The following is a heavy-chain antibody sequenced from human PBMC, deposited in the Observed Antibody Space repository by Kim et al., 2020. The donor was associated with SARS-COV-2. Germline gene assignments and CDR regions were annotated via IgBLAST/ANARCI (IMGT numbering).Heavy chain of an antibody. CDR1: GFTFSSYA. D-gene: IGHD5-18*01. J-gene: IGHJ4*02. V-gene: IGHV3-23*01. Sequence: GGSLRLSCAASGFTFSSYAMSWVRQAPGKGLEWVSAISGSGGSTYYADSVKGRFTISRDNSKNTLYLQMNSLRAEDTAVYYCAKDFPLFSYVDTAMVTEYWGQGTLVTVSS. CDR3: AKDFPLFSYVDTAMVTEY. CDR2: ISGSGGST.